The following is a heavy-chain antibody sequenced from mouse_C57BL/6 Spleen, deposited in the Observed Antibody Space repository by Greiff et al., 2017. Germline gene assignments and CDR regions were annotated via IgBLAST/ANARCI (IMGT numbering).Heavy chain of an antibody. CDR2: IDPSDSET. D-gene: IGHD1-1*01. Sequence: QVQLQQPGAELVRPGSSVKLSCKASGYTFTSYWMHWVKQRPIQGLEWIGNIDPSDSETHYNQKFKDKATLTVDKSSSTAYMQLSSLTSEDSAVYYCARSLYYYGSGPWFAYWGQGTLVTVA. J-gene: IGHJ3*01. CDR3: ARSLYYYGSGPWFAY. CDR1: GYTFTSYW. V-gene: IGHV1-52*01.